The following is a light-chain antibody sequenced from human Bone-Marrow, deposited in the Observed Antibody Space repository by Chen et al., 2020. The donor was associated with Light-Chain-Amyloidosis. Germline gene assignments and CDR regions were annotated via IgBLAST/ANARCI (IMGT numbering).Light chain of an antibody. CDR1: NIRSTS. CDR3: QVWDRSSDRPV. J-gene: IGLJ3*02. CDR2: DDS. Sequence: SYVLPPPSSVSVAPGQTATIACGGNNIRSTSVHWYQQTPGQAPLLVVYDDSDRPSGIPERLSGSNSGNTATLTISRVEAGDEADYYCQVWDRSSDRPVFGGGTKLTVL. V-gene: IGLV3-21*02.